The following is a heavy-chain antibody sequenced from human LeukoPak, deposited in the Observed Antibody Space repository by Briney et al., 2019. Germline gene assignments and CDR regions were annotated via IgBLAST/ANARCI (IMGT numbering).Heavy chain of an antibody. CDR3: AGSLRYSSSWPIYYYYYYMDV. Sequence: GGSLRLSCAASGFTFSSYAMSWVRQAPGKGLEWVSAISGSGGSTYYADSVKGRFTISRDNSKNTLYLQMNSLRAEDTAVYYCAGSLRYSSSWPIYYYYYYMDVWGKGTTVTVSS. V-gene: IGHV3-23*01. D-gene: IGHD6-13*01. CDR1: GFTFSSYA. J-gene: IGHJ6*03. CDR2: ISGSGGST.